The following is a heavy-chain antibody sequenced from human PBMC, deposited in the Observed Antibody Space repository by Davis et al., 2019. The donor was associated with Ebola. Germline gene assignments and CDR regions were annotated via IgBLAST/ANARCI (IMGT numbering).Heavy chain of an antibody. CDR2: IYYSGST. J-gene: IGHJ4*02. V-gene: IGHV4-39*01. CDR1: GGSISTSDYY. CDR3: ASRLLPYYFDY. D-gene: IGHD3-22*01. Sequence: MPSETLSLTCSVSGGSISTSDYYWAWIRQPPGKGLEYIGSIYYSGSTHYNPSLTSRVTISADTSKNQVSLKLRSVTAADTAVYYCASRLLPYYFDYWGQGTLVTISS.